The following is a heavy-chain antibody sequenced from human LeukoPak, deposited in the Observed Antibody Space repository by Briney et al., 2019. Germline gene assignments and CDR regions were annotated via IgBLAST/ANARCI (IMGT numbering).Heavy chain of an antibody. CDR1: GGTFSSYA. V-gene: IGHV1-69*05. J-gene: IGHJ6*03. CDR2: IIPIFGTA. CDR3: ARGAGAAEPYYYYYCYMYV. Sequence: SVKVSCKASGGTFSSYAISWVRQAPGQGLEWMGGIIPIFGTANYAQKFQGRVTITTDESTSTAYMELSSLSSEDTAVYYCARGAGAAEPYYYYYCYMYVWGKGTTVTVSS. D-gene: IGHD6-13*01.